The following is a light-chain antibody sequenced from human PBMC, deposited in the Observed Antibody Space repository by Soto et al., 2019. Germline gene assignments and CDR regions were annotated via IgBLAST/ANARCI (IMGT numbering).Light chain of an antibody. CDR1: QSINSS. CDR3: QQYNNWPPSWT. Sequence: EIVMTQSPATLSVSPGERATLSCRASQSINSSLAWYQQKPGQPPRLLIYGASTRATGIPTRFSGSGSGTEFTLTISSLQSEDFAVYYCQQYNNWPPSWTFGQGTKVDIK. CDR2: GAS. V-gene: IGKV3-15*01. J-gene: IGKJ1*01.